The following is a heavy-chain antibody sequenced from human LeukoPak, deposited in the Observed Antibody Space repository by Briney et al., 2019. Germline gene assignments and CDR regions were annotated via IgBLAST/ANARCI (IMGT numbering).Heavy chain of an antibody. CDR1: GYTFTGYY. Sequence: ASVKVSCKASGYTFTGYYMHWVRQAPGQGLEWMGWMNPNSGGTNYAQKFQGRVTMTRDTSISTAYVELSRLRSDDTAVYYCARAPSVNYYDSSGYLSAYYYGMDVWGQGTTVTVSS. CDR3: ARAPSVNYYDSSGYLSAYYYGMDV. V-gene: IGHV1-2*02. CDR2: MNPNSGGT. J-gene: IGHJ6*02. D-gene: IGHD3-22*01.